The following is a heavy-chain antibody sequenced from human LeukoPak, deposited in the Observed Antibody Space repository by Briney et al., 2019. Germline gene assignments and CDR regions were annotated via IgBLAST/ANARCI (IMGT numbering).Heavy chain of an antibody. CDR1: GGSISSYY. CDR2: IYYRGST. V-gene: IGHV4-59*08. Sequence: SETLSLTSTVSGGSISSYYWSWIRQPPGKGLERIGYIYYRGSTNYNPSLKSRVTISVGTSKNQFSLKLSSVTAADTAVYYCASSSWYGKFDYWGQGTLVTVSS. D-gene: IGHD6-13*01. J-gene: IGHJ4*02. CDR3: ASSSWYGKFDY.